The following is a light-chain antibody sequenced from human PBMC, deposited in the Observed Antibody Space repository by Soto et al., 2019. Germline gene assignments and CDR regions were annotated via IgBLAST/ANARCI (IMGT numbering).Light chain of an antibody. Sequence: EIVLTQSPATLSLSPGERATLSCRASQNLDGFLAWFQQKPGQAPRLLIYDASTRATGVQARFSGSGSGTDFTLTISSLEPDDFAVYYCQQRTNWPLTFGGGTKVEIK. CDR2: DAS. J-gene: IGKJ4*01. CDR3: QQRTNWPLT. V-gene: IGKV3-11*01. CDR1: QNLDGF.